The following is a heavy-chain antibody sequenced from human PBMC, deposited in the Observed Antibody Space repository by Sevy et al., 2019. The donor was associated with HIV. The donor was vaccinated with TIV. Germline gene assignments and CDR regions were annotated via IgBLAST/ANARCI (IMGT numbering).Heavy chain of an antibody. CDR3: ARVAAVASTLYYFDY. J-gene: IGHJ4*02. CDR1: GFTFSTYS. D-gene: IGHD6-19*01. CDR2: ISSSSSTI. Sequence: GGSLRLSCAASGFTFSTYSMNWVRQAPGRGLEWVSYISSSSSTIYYADSVKGRFTISRDSAKNSLYLQMNSLRDEDTAVYYCARVAAVASTLYYFDYWGQRTLVTVSS. V-gene: IGHV3-48*02.